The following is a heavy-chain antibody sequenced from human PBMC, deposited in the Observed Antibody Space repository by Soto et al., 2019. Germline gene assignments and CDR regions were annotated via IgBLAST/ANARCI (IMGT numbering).Heavy chain of an antibody. V-gene: IGHV3-53*01. CDR3: AKAPRYYYYGMDV. J-gene: IGHJ6*02. Sequence: GVLRLSCAASGFTVSSNYMTWVRQAPGKGLEWVSVIYSGGSTHYADSVKGRCTISRDNSKNTLYLQMNSLRAEDTAVYYCAKAPRYYYYGMDVWGQGTTVTVSS. CDR1: GFTVSSNY. CDR2: IYSGGST.